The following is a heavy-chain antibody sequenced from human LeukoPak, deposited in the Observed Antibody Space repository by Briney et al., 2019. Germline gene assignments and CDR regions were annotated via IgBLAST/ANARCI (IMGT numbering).Heavy chain of an antibody. J-gene: IGHJ4*02. D-gene: IGHD2-15*01. CDR3: ARLRRSSPSYYFDY. CDR2: IYYSGIT. V-gene: IGHV4-39*01. CDR1: GDSISSSDYY. Sequence: SETLSLTCTVSGDSISSSDYYWSCIRQPPGKGLEWIGSIYYSGITYHNPSLKSRVTISIDTSKNQFSLRLSSVTAADTAVYYCARLRRSSPSYYFDYWGQGTLVTVSS.